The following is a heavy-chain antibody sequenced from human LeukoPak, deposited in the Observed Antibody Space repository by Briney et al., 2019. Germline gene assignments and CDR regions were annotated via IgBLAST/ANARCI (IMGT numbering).Heavy chain of an antibody. D-gene: IGHD3-16*02. J-gene: IGHJ4*02. Sequence: ASVKVSCKASGYTFTGYYMHWVRQAPGQGLEWMGRINPNSGGTNYAQKLQGRVTMTTDTSTSTAYMELRSLRSDDTAVYYCARDPMITFGGVIVPDFDYWGQGTLVTVSS. CDR1: GYTFTGYY. V-gene: IGHV1-2*06. CDR3: ARDPMITFGGVIVPDFDY. CDR2: INPNSGGT.